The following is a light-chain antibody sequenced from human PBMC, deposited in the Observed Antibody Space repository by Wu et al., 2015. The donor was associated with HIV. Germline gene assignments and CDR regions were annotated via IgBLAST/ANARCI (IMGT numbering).Light chain of an antibody. V-gene: IGKV3-20*01. CDR2: GAS. CDR1: QSVSSSY. Sequence: EIVLTQSPATLSLSPGERATLSCRASQSVSSSYLAWYQQKPGQAPRLLIYGASSRATGIPDRFSGSGSGTDFTLTISRLEPEDFAVYYCQQYGSSPVTFGP. J-gene: IGKJ3*01. CDR3: QQYGSSPVT.